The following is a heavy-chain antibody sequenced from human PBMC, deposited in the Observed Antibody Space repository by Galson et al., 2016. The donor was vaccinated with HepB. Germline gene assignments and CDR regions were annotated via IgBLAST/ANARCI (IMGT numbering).Heavy chain of an antibody. V-gene: IGHV4-59*08. Sequence: QVQLQESGPGLVKPSQTLSPTCTVSGGSISNHYWSWTRQPPGKGLEWIGYIYYSGSTNYNPSLKSRITISVDTSNNQFSLKLTSVTAADTAIYYCARHSKILTNYNAFDIWGQGTMVTVSS. CDR2: IYYSGST. CDR1: GGSISNHY. J-gene: IGHJ3*02. D-gene: IGHD3-9*01. CDR3: ARHSKILTNYNAFDI.